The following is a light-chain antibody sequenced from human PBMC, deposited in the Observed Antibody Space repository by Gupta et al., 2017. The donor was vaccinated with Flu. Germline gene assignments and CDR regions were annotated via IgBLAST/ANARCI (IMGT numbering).Light chain of an antibody. V-gene: IGLV1-51*01. Sequence: SVLTHPPSVSAAPGQKVTISCSGSSSNIENNYVSWYQQLPGTAPKLLIYENSKRPSGIPDRFSGSKSDTSATLGITGLQTGDEADYYCGTWDSSLSAWVFGGGTKLTVL. J-gene: IGLJ3*02. CDR1: SSNIENNY. CDR3: GTWDSSLSAWV. CDR2: ENS.